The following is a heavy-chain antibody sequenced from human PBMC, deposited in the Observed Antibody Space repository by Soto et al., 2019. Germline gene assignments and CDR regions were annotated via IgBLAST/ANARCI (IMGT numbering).Heavy chain of an antibody. D-gene: IGHD5-18*01. CDR2: ISYDGSNK. J-gene: IGHJ5*02. Sequence: GGSLRLSCAASGFTFSSYAMHWVRQAPGKGLEWVAVISYDGSNKYYADSVKGRFTISRDNSKNTLYLQMNSLRAEDTAVYYCARASSPLDTAMVPLPWFDPWGQGTLVTVSS. CDR3: ARASSPLDTAMVPLPWFDP. V-gene: IGHV3-30-3*01. CDR1: GFTFSSYA.